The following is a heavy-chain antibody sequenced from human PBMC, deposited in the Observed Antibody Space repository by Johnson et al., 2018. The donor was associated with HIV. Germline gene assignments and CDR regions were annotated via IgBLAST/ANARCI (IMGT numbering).Heavy chain of an antibody. D-gene: IGHD3-16*01. J-gene: IGHJ3*02. CDR3: AKGGGEGYSGSAFDI. V-gene: IGHV3-30-3*01. CDR2: ITDDGGNT. CDR1: GFTFSTNT. Sequence: VQLVESGGGLVRPGGSLGLSCAASGFTFSTNTMHWVRQAPGKGLEWVSVITDDGGNTYYEDSVKGRFTISRDNAKNTLYLQMNSLRAEDTAVYYCAKGGGEGYSGSAFDIWGQGTMVTVSS.